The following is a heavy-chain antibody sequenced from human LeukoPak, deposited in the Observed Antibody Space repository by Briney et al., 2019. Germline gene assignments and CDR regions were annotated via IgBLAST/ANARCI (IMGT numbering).Heavy chain of an antibody. J-gene: IGHJ3*02. CDR2: ISGSGGST. CDR1: GFTFSSYA. V-gene: IGHV3-23*01. CDR3: AKDIVGATFAEHDAFDI. Sequence: GGSLRLSCAASGFTFSSYAMSWVRQAPGKGLEWVSAISGSGGSTYYADSVKGRFTISRDNSKNTLYPQMNSLRAEDTAVYYCAKDIVGATFAEHDAFDIWGQGTMVTVSS. D-gene: IGHD1-26*01.